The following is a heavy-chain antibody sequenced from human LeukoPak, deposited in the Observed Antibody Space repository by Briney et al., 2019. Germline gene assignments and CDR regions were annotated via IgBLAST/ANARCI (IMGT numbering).Heavy chain of an antibody. D-gene: IGHD5-18*01. CDR2: IYYSGRT. Sequence: SETLSLTCSVSGGSISSYYWNWIRQTPGKGLEWIGYIYYSGRTNYNPSLKSRVTISVDTSKNQFSLKLSSVTAADTAVYYCARGGGHSYGYLIYYYMDVWGKGTTVTISS. V-gene: IGHV4-59*08. J-gene: IGHJ6*03. CDR1: GGSISSYY. CDR3: ARGGGHSYGYLIYYYMDV.